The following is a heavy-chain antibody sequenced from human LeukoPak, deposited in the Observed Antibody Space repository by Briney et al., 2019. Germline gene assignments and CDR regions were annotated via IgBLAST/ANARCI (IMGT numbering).Heavy chain of an antibody. Sequence: ASVKVSCKASGYTFTSYDINWVRQATGQGLEWMGWMNPNSGNTGYAQKFQGRVTMTRNTSISTAYMELSSLRSEDTAVYYCARDYGDYLYYYYGMDVWGQGTTVTVSS. J-gene: IGHJ6*02. D-gene: IGHD4-17*01. CDR2: MNPNSGNT. CDR3: ARDYGDYLYYYYGMDV. V-gene: IGHV1-8*01. CDR1: GYTFTSYD.